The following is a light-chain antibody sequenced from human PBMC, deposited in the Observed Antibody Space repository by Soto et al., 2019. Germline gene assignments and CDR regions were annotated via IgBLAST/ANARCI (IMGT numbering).Light chain of an antibody. V-gene: IGKV1-9*01. J-gene: IGKJ2*03. CDR2: AAS. Sequence: DIPLTQSPSFLSASVGDKVTITCRASQGVSSYLVWYQQKSGTAPKLLIYAASTLESGVPSRFSGSGSGTEFTLTISSLQPEDFATYYCQQLNRYPYSFGQGTELEIK. CDR3: QQLNRYPYS. CDR1: QGVSSY.